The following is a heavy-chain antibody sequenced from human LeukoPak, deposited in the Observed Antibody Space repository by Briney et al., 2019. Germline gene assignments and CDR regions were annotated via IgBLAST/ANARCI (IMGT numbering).Heavy chain of an antibody. V-gene: IGHV3-11*06. CDR1: GFVFSDHH. CDR3: TRALIGSGDV. J-gene: IGHJ6*02. Sequence: PGGSLRLSCAASGFVFSDHHMSWVRQAPGKGLEWVSYISSGSRTSTKYGGSVKGRFTISRDNAKNTLYLQMSSLRAEDTAVYYCTRALIGSGDVWGQGTTVTVSS. D-gene: IGHD3-16*01. CDR2: ISSGSRTST.